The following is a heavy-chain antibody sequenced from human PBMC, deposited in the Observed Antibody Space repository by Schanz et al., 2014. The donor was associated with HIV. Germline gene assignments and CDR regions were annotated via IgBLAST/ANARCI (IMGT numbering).Heavy chain of an antibody. CDR3: ASAVAGHSY. D-gene: IGHD6-19*01. V-gene: IGHV1-69*01. CDR1: GGSFSNYA. Sequence: QVQLLQSGAEVKKPGSSVKVSCKASGGSFSNYAISWVRQAPGQGLEWMGGIVPVLAVANYAQKFQGRVTITADESTSTAYMELSSLRFEDTAVYYCASAVAGHSYWGQGTLVIVSS. CDR2: IVPVLAVA. J-gene: IGHJ4*02.